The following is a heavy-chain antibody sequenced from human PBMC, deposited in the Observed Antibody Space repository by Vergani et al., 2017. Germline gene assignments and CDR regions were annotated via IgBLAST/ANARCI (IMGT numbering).Heavy chain of an antibody. V-gene: IGHV5-51*01. J-gene: IGHJ3*02. CDR1: GYSFTSYW. CDR3: ARHREASHYGYRHHDAFDI. CDR2: IYPGDSDT. Sequence: EVQLVQSGAEVKTPGESLKISCKGSGYSFTSYWIGWVRQMPGKGLEWMGIIYPGDSDTRYSPSFQGQVTISADKSISTAYLQWSSLKASDTAMYYCARHREASHYGYRHHDAFDIWGEGTMVTVSS. D-gene: IGHD5-24*01.